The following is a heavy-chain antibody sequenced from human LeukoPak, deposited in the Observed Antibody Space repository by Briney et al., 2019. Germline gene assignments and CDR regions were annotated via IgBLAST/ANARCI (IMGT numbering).Heavy chain of an antibody. J-gene: IGHJ1*01. CDR1: GFTFSTYW. CDR3: ARGKYDSSPFLQH. CDR2: IKQDGSEK. Sequence: GGSLRLSCAASGFTFSTYWMSWVRQAPGKGLEWVANIKQDGSEKYYVDSVRGRFTISRDNAKNSMYLQMNSLRAEDTAVYYCARGKYDSSPFLQHWGQGTLVTVSS. V-gene: IGHV3-7*03. D-gene: IGHD3-22*01.